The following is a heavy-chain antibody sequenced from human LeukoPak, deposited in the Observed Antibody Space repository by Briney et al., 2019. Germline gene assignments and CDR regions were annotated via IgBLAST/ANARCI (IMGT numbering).Heavy chain of an antibody. CDR2: IKQDGSEK. CDR1: GFTFSSYA. CDR3: AKRGYSGSFDY. D-gene: IGHD5-12*01. V-gene: IGHV3-7*01. Sequence: GGSLRLSCAASGFTFSSYAMSWVRQAPGKGPEWVANIKQDGSEKYYVDSVKGRFTISRDNAKNSLYLQMNSLRAEDTAVYYCAKRGYSGSFDYWGQGTLVTVSS. J-gene: IGHJ4*02.